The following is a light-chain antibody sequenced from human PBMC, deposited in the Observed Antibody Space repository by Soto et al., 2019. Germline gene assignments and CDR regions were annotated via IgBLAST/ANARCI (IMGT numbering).Light chain of an antibody. CDR2: NNN. V-gene: IGLV1-44*01. J-gene: IGLJ3*02. CDR3: AAWDDSLDVLM. CDR1: SSNIGSNT. Sequence: QSVLTQPPSASGTPGQRVTVSCSGSSSNIGSNTVNWYQHLPGTAHKLLIYNNNQRPSGVPDRFSGSKSGTSASLAISGLQSEDEADYFCAAWDDSLDVLMFGGGTKLTVL.